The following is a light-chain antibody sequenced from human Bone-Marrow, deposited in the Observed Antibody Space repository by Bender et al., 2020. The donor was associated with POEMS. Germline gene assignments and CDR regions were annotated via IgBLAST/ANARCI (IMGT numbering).Light chain of an antibody. J-gene: IGLJ2*01. V-gene: IGLV2-14*01. CDR3: ASWDDSPHGPV. CDR2: EVT. Sequence: QSALTQPASVSGSPGQSITISCTGTPNDVGRYDYVSWYQQHPGKAPKLIIFEVTRRPSGISNRFSGSKSGNTASLTISGLQAEDEADYYCASWDDSPHGPVFGGGTKLTVL. CDR1: PNDVGRYDY.